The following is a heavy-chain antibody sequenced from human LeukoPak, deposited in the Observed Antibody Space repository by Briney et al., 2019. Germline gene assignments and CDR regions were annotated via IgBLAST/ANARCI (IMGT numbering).Heavy chain of an antibody. D-gene: IGHD6-6*01. CDR3: TRDGSSSSFDY. Sequence: SQTLSHTFALPGDSGSRDSAACNWIRQSPSRSLEWLGRTYYRSKWYNDYAVSVKSRITINPDTSKNQFSLQLNSVTPEDTAVYYCTRDGSSSSFDYWGQGTLATVSS. V-gene: IGHV6-1*01. CDR2: TYYRSKWYN. J-gene: IGHJ4*02. CDR1: GDSGSRDSAA.